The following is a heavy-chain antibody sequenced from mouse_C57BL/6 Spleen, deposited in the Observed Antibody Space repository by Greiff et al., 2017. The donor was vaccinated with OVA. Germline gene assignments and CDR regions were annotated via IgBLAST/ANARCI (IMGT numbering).Heavy chain of an antibody. J-gene: IGHJ2*01. D-gene: IGHD1-1*01. CDR3: ARGPTYGGYFDY. V-gene: IGHV5-17*01. Sequence: EVMLVESGGGLVKPGGSLKLSCAASGFTFSDYGMHWVRQAPEKGLEWVAYISSGSSTIYYADTVKGRFTISRDNAKNTMFLQMTSLRSEDTAMYYCARGPTYGGYFDYWGQGTTLTVSS. CDR1: GFTFSDYG. CDR2: ISSGSSTI.